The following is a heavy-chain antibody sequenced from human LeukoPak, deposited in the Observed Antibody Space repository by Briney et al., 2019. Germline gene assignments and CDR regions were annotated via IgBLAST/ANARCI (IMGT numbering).Heavy chain of an antibody. CDR3: AKDNFYGSGSYSSNVFDY. D-gene: IGHD3-10*01. V-gene: IGHV3-30*18. CDR2: ISYDGSNK. Sequence: GGSLRLSCAASGFTFSSYGMHWVRQAPGKGLEWVAVISYDGSNKYYADSVKGRFTISRDNSKNTLYLQMNSLRAEDTAVYYCAKDNFYGSGSYSSNVFDYWGQGTLVTVSS. J-gene: IGHJ4*02. CDR1: GFTFSSYG.